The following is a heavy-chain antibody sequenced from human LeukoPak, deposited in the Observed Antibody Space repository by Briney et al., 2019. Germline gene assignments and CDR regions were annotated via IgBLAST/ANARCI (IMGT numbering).Heavy chain of an antibody. CDR1: GFTFDDYG. J-gene: IGHJ3*02. CDR2: INWNGGGT. CDR3: ASFSGASSTSCYGAFDI. D-gene: IGHD2-2*01. Sequence: GGSLRLSCAASGFTFDDYGMSWVRQAPGKGLEWVSGINWNGGGTGYADSVKGRFTISRDDAKNSLYLQMNSLRAEDTALYYCASFSGASSTSCYGAFDIWGQGTMVTVSS. V-gene: IGHV3-20*04.